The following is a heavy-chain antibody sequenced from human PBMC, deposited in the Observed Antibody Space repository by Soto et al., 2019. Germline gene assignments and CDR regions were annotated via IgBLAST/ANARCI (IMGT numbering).Heavy chain of an antibody. V-gene: IGHV4-39*07. J-gene: IGHJ5*02. CDR3: ARVPDR. CDR2: IYYTGNT. D-gene: IGHD2-2*01. CDR1: GGSISNSNYY. Sequence: SETLSLTCNVSGGSISNSNYYWGWIRQPPGKGLEWIGSIYYTGNTYYNPSLKSRVTISVDRSKNQFSLKLSSVTAADTAVYYCARVPDRWGQGTLVTSPQ.